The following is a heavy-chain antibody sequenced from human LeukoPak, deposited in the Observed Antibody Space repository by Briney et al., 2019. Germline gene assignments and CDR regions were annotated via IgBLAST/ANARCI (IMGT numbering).Heavy chain of an antibody. CDR3: ARSIAVAGRYYYYYYMDV. D-gene: IGHD6-19*01. J-gene: IGHJ6*03. CDR1: GGSISSYY. Sequence: SETLSLTCTVSGGSISSYYWSWIRQPPGKGLEWIGYIYYSGSTNYNPSLKSRVTISVDTSKNQFSLKLSSVTAADTAVYYCARSIAVAGRYYYYYYMDVWGKGTTVTVSS. CDR2: IYYSGST. V-gene: IGHV4-59*08.